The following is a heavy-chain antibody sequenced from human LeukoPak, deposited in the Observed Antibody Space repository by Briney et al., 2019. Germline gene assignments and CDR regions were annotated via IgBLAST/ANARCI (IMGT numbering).Heavy chain of an antibody. V-gene: IGHV1-2*02. CDR3: ARTASITIFGVPFPGY. D-gene: IGHD3-3*01. Sequence: ASVKVSCKASGYALTGYYMHGVRQAPGQGLEWMGWINPNSGGTNYAQKFQGRVTMTRDTSISTAYMELSRLRSDDTAVYYCARTASITIFGVPFPGYWGQGTLVTVSS. CDR2: INPNSGGT. CDR1: GYALTGYY. J-gene: IGHJ4*02.